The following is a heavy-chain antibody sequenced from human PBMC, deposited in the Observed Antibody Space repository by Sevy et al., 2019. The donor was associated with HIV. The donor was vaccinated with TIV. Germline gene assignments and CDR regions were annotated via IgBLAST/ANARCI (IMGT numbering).Heavy chain of an antibody. J-gene: IGHJ6*02. Sequence: AGSLRLSCAASGFTFNMYWMTWVRQAPGKELEWVANIEEDGSERNYLDSVKGRFTISRDNAKESLYLQINSLRAEDTAVYYSARHCSGGSCYSLLPHYYYGMDVWGQGTTVTVSS. CDR1: GFTFNMYW. CDR3: ARHCSGGSCYSLLPHYYYGMDV. CDR2: IEEDGSER. V-gene: IGHV3-7*01. D-gene: IGHD2-15*01.